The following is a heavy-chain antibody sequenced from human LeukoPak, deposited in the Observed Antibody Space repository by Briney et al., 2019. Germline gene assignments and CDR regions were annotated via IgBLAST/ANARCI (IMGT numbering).Heavy chain of an antibody. CDR1: GFTFSSYA. D-gene: IGHD3-16*01. V-gene: IGHV3-30-3*01. CDR3: ARGTSYAGAGYFDY. Sequence: PGGSLRLSCAASGFTFSSYAMHWVRQAPGKGLEWVAVISYDGSNKYYADSVKGRFTISRDNSKNTLYLQMNSLRAEDTAVYYCARGTSYAGAGYFDYWGQGTLVTVSS. CDR2: ISYDGSNK. J-gene: IGHJ4*02.